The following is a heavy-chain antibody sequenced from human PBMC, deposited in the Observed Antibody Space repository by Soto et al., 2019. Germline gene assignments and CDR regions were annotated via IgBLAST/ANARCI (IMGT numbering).Heavy chain of an antibody. CDR3: ARVTAARDYYYYYMDV. CDR1: GGSISSYY. D-gene: IGHD6-6*01. J-gene: IGHJ6*03. CDR2: IYYSGST. Sequence: TSETLSLTCPVSGGSISSYYLSWIRQPPGKGLEWIGYIYYSGSTNYNPSLKSRVTISVDTSKNQFSLKLSSVTAADTAVYYCARVTAARDYYYYYMDVWGKGTTVTVSS. V-gene: IGHV4-59*08.